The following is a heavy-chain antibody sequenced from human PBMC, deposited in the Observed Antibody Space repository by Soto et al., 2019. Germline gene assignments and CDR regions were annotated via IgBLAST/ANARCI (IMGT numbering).Heavy chain of an antibody. D-gene: IGHD3-22*01. CDR2: IYYSGST. J-gene: IGHJ4*02. V-gene: IGHV4-31*03. CDR3: ARGSSGYYGVDY. Sequence: QVQLQESGPGLVKPSQTLSLTCTVSGGSVSSGGYYWSWIRQHPGKGLEWIGYIYYSGSTYYNPSLKSRVTISVDTSKNQFSLKLSSVTAADTAVYYCARGSSGYYGVDYWGQGTLVTVSS. CDR1: GGSVSSGGYY.